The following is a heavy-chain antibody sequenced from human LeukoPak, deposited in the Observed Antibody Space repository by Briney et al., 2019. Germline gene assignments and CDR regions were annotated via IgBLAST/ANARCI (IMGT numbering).Heavy chain of an antibody. D-gene: IGHD6-6*01. J-gene: IGHJ6*03. V-gene: IGHV4-4*07. CDR1: GGSISNYY. Sequence: SETLSLTCTVSGGSISNYYWSWIRQPAGKGLEWIGRIYTSGTTNYDPSPKSRVTMSVDTSKNQFSLKLNSVTAADTAVYYCARAGISARQYYYYYYMDVWGKGTTVTVSS. CDR3: ARAGISARQYYYYYYMDV. CDR2: IYTSGTT.